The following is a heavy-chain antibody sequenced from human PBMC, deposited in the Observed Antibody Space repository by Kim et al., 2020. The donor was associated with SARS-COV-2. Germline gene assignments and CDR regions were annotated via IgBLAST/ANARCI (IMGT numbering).Heavy chain of an antibody. D-gene: IGHD3-10*01. Sequence: SETLSLTCTVSGGSISSYYWSWIRQPPGKGLEWIGYIYYSGSTNYNPSLKSRVTISVDTSKNQFSLKLSSVTAADTAVYYCARLVDTDGDWFDPWGQGTL. CDR1: GGSISSYY. CDR3: ARLVDTDGDWFDP. CDR2: IYYSGST. V-gene: IGHV4-59*13. J-gene: IGHJ5*02.